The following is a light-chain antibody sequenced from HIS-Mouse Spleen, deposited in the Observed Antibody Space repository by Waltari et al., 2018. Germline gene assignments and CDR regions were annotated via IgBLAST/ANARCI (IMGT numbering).Light chain of an antibody. CDR2: EGS. CDR1: SSDFGSYNI. J-gene: IGLJ3*02. V-gene: IGLV2-23*01. CDR3: CSYAGSSTWV. Sequence: QSALTQPASVSGSPGQSITISCTATSSDFGSYNIVSWYQQHPGKAPKLMIYEGSKRPSGVSNRFSGSKSGNTASLTISGLQAEDEADYYCCSYAGSSTWVFGGGTKLTVL.